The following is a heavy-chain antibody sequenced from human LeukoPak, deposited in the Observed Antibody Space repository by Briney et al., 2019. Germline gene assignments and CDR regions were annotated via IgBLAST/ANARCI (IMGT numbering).Heavy chain of an antibody. V-gene: IGHV1-69*05. CDR2: IIPIFGTA. J-gene: IGHJ5*02. CDR3: ARGNWFDP. CDR1: GGTFSSYA. Sequence: EASVKVSCKASGGTFSSYAISWVRQAPGKGLEWMGGIIPIFGTANYAQKFQGRVTITTDESTSTGYMELSSLRSEDTAVYYCARGNWFDPWGQGTLVTVSS.